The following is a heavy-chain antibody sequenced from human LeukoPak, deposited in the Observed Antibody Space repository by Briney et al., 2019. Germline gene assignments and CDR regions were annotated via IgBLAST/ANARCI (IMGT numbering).Heavy chain of an antibody. V-gene: IGHV2-70*01. J-gene: IGHJ4*02. CDR2: ITWDDNE. D-gene: IGHD4-17*01. Sequence: SGPALVKPPQTLTLTCTFSGFSLTTSGMCVSWIRQPPGKALEWLALITWDDNEYYSTSLKTRLTISQDTSRNQVVLRMTNMDPVDTATYYCARYLFGDSAFLFGFWGQGALVTVSS. CDR3: ARYLFGDSAFLFGF. CDR1: GFSLTTSGMC.